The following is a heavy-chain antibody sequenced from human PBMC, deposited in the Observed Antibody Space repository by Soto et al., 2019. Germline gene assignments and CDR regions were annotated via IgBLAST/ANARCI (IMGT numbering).Heavy chain of an antibody. J-gene: IGHJ4*02. CDR1: GGTFSSYT. D-gene: IGHD4-17*01. V-gene: IGHV1-69*02. CDR2: IIPILGIA. Sequence: SVKVSCKASGGTFSSYTISWVRQTPGQGLEWMGRIIPILGIANYAQKFQGRVTITADKSTSTAYMELSSLRSEDTAVYYCARRAAMTTGDYWGQGTLVTVSS. CDR3: ARRAAMTTGDY.